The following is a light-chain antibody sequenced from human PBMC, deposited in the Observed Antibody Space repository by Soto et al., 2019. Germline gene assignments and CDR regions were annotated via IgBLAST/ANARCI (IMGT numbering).Light chain of an antibody. Sequence: QSVLTQPPSASGTPGQRVTIFCSGSSSNIGSNTVNWYHQLPGTAPKLLIYRNSQRPSGVPDRFSGSKSGTSASLAISGLQSEDEADYSCAAWDDSLNGFVFGTGTKLTVL. CDR2: RNS. CDR3: AAWDDSLNGFV. J-gene: IGLJ1*01. CDR1: SSNIGSNT. V-gene: IGLV1-44*01.